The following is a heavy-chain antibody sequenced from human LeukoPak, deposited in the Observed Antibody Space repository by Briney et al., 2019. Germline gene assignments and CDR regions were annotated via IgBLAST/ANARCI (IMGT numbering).Heavy chain of an antibody. V-gene: IGHV3-23*01. CDR2: ISGSGGST. CDR1: GFTFSSYA. J-gene: IGHJ4*02. CDR3: ARPFKQWLVLFDY. Sequence: GGSLRLSCAASGFTFSSYAMSWVRQAPGKGLEWVSAISGSGGSTYYADSVKGRFTISRHNSKNTLYLQMNSLRAEDTAVYYCARPFKQWLVLFDYWGQGTLVTVSS. D-gene: IGHD6-19*01.